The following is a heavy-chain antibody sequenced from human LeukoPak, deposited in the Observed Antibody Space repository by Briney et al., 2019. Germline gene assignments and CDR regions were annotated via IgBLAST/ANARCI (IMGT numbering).Heavy chain of an antibody. CDR1: GFTFSSYA. J-gene: IGHJ4*02. V-gene: IGHV3-23*01. CDR2: ISGSGGST. Sequence: GGFLRLSCAASGFTFSSYAMSWVRQAPGKGLEWVSAISGSGGSTYYADSVKGRFTISRDNSKNTLYLQMNSLRAEDTAVYYCAKDLARIVGATFDYWGQGTLVTVSS. D-gene: IGHD1-26*01. CDR3: AKDLARIVGATFDY.